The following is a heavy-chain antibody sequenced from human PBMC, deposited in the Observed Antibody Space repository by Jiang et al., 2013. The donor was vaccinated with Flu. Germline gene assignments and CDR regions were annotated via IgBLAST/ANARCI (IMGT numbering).Heavy chain of an antibody. CDR2: SIPVGAP. J-gene: IGHJ3*02. D-gene: IGHD1-26*01. CDR3: ARESGSYAFDI. V-gene: IGHV4-61*02. Sequence: WIRQPAGRDWSGLGVSIPVGAPTTTPPSKSRVTISVDTSKNQFSLKLSSVTAADTAVYYCARESGSYAFDIWGQGTMVTVSS.